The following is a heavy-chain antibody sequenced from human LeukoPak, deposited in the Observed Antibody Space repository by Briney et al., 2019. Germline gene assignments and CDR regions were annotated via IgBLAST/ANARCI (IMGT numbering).Heavy chain of an antibody. CDR1: GLTFSSYA. D-gene: IGHD3-22*01. CDR3: AKGSYYDSSGSFYFDY. J-gene: IGHJ4*02. V-gene: IGHV3-23*01. Sequence: GASLRLSCAASGLTFSSYAMSWVRQPPGKGLEWISCISGSGDNTYYADSVKGRFTISRDNSKNTLYVQVNSLGTEDTAAYYCAKGSYYDSSGSFYFDYWGQGTLVTVSS. CDR2: ISGSGDNT.